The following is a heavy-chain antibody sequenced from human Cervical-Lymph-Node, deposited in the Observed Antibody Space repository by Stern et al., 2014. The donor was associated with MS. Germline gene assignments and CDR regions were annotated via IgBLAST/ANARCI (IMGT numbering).Heavy chain of an antibody. Sequence: VQLEESGPRLVKPSQTLSLTCTVSGGSIRSGGFYCTWVRQPAGKGPEWIGRMYATGGSTYNPSLQSRATIAVDTSKNQFSLPLRCVTAADTAIYYCVRDHDYYGMDVWGQGTTVTVSS. V-gene: IGHV4-61*02. CDR2: MYATGGS. CDR3: VRDHDYYGMDV. J-gene: IGHJ6*02. CDR1: GGSIRSGGFY.